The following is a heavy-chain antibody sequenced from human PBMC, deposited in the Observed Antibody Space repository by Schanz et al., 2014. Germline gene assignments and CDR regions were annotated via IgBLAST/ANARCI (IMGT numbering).Heavy chain of an antibody. CDR3: AIIGVMVAVAGTRADY. V-gene: IGHV3-21*01. CDR1: GFTFSSYA. CDR2: ISSSGSYK. J-gene: IGHJ4*02. D-gene: IGHD6-19*01. Sequence: EVQLLESGGGLVQPGGSLRLSCAASGFTFSSYAMNWVRQAPGKGLEWVSSISSSGSYKYYADSVKGRFSISRDNAKNSLFLQMNRLRAEDTALYYCAIIGVMVAVAGTRADYWGQGTLVTVSS.